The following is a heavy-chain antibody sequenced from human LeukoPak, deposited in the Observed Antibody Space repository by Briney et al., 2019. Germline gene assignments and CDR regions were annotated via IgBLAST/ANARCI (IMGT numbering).Heavy chain of an antibody. CDR3: ARRGDIVVVPAALDAFDI. CDR2: IIPIFGTA. D-gene: IGHD2-2*01. Sequence: ASVKVSCKASGGTFSSYAISWVRQAPGQGLEWMGGIIPIFGTANYAQKFQGRVTITADESTSTAYMELSSLRFEDTAVYYCARRGDIVVVPAALDAFDIWGQGTMVTVSS. CDR1: GGTFSSYA. J-gene: IGHJ3*02. V-gene: IGHV1-69*13.